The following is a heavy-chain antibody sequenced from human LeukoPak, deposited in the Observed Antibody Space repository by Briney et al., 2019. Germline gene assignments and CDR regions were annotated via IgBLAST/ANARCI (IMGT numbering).Heavy chain of an antibody. CDR1: GVSFSGYY. Sequence: SETLSLTCAVYGVSFSGYYWSWIRQPPGKGLEWIGEINHSGSTYYNPSLKSRVTISVDTSKNQFSLKLSSVTAADTAVYYCARFRYDYVWGSYRTNWFDPWGQGTLVTVSS. V-gene: IGHV4-34*01. CDR3: ARFRYDYVWGSYRTNWFDP. CDR2: INHSGST. D-gene: IGHD3-16*02. J-gene: IGHJ5*02.